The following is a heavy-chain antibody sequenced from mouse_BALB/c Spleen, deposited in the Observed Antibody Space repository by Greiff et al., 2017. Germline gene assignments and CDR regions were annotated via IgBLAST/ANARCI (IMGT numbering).Heavy chain of an antibody. Sequence: QVQLQQSGAELAKPGASVKMSCKASGYTFTSYWMHWVKQRPGQGLEWIGYINPSTGYTEYNQKFKDKATLTADKSSSTAYMQLSSLTSEDSAVYYCARWWLLPDYYAMDYWGQGTSVTVSS. D-gene: IGHD2-3*01. CDR3: ARWWLLPDYYAMDY. J-gene: IGHJ4*01. V-gene: IGHV1-7*01. CDR1: GYTFTSYW. CDR2: INPSTGYT.